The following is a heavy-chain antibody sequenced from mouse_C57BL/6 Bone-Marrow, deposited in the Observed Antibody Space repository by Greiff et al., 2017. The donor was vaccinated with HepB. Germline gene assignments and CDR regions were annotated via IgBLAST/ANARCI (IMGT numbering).Heavy chain of an antibody. CDR3: ARHEEGRDYYGSSYGFDY. V-gene: IGHV1-62-2*01. CDR1: GYTFTEYT. J-gene: IGHJ2*01. Sequence: LQESGAELVKPGASVKLSCKASGYTFTEYTIHWVKQRSGQGLEWIGWFYPGSGSIKYNEKFKDKATLTADKSSSTVYMELSRLTSEDSAVYFCARHEEGRDYYGSSYGFDYWGQGTTLTVSS. D-gene: IGHD1-1*01. CDR2: FYPGSGSI.